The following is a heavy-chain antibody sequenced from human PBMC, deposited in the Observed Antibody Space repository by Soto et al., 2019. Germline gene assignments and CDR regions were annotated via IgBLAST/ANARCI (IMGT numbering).Heavy chain of an antibody. D-gene: IGHD6-25*01. CDR1: GGSFSGYY. Sequence: QVQLQQWGAGLLKPSETLSLTCAVYGGSFSGYYWSWIRQPPGKGLEWIGEINHSGSTNYNPSLKRRVTIAVDTSKNQFSLKLSSVTAADTAVYYCARLSARGQRPQYYYYYGMDVWGQGTTVTVSS. CDR3: ARLSARGQRPQYYYYYGMDV. J-gene: IGHJ6*02. CDR2: INHSGST. V-gene: IGHV4-34*01.